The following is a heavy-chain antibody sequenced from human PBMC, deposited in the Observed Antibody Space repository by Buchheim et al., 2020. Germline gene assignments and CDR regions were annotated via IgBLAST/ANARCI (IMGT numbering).Heavy chain of an antibody. J-gene: IGHJ4*02. Sequence: QVQLQESGPGLVKPSETLSLSCSVSGDSMSGYYWSWIRQSPGKGLEWIGYIYYSGSTDYNPSLKSRVTISIDTSKNQFSLKLASVTAADTAIYYCARTNAYDSSGYSGFYSVDHWGQGNL. CDR2: IYYSGST. CDR1: GDSMSGYY. D-gene: IGHD3-22*01. CDR3: ARTNAYDSSGYSGFYSVDH. V-gene: IGHV4-59*01.